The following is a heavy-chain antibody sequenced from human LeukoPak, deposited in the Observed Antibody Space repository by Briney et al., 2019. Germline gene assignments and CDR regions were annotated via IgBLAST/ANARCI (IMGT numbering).Heavy chain of an antibody. CDR2: ISAYNGNT. CDR3: ARWYCSSTSCPTDP. J-gene: IGHJ5*02. CDR1: GCTCTSYG. D-gene: IGHD2-2*01. Sequence: ASVKVSCKASGCTCTSYGISWVRQAPGQGLEWMGWISAYNGNTNYAQKLQGRVTMTTDTSTSTAYMELRSLRSDDTAVYYCARWYCSSTSCPTDPWGQGTLVTVSS. V-gene: IGHV1-18*01.